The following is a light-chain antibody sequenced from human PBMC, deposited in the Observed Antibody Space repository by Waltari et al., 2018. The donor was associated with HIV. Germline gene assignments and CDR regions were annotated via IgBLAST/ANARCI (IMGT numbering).Light chain of an antibody. CDR2: GVS. Sequence: QSALTQPASVSGSPGQSITISCTGTSRAVGGYTYVSWSQPQPGKAPNLMIYGVSNRPSGVSNLFSCSKSGNTASLTISGLQAEDEADYYCSSYTSSSTLKFGGGTKLTVL. V-gene: IGLV2-14*01. CDR3: SSYTSSSTLK. J-gene: IGLJ3*02. CDR1: SRAVGGYTY.